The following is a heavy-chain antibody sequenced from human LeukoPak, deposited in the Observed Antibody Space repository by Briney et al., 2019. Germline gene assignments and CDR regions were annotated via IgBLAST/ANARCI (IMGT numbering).Heavy chain of an antibody. CDR1: GYTFTSYG. V-gene: IGHV1-18*01. CDR2: ISAYNGNT. J-gene: IGHJ4*02. CDR3: ARDGGSYLGGGSDY. Sequence: ASVKVSCKASGYTFTSYGISWVRQAPGQGLEWMGWISAYNGNTNYAQKFQGRVTMTRDTSISTAYMELSRLRSDDTAVYYCARDGGSYLGGGSDYWGQGTLVTVSS. D-gene: IGHD1-26*01.